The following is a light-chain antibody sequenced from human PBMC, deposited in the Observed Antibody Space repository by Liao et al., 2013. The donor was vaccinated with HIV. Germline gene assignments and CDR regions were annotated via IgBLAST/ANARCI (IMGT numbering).Light chain of an antibody. CDR2: QDT. V-gene: IGLV3-25*02. CDR3: QVWDSSSDHYV. J-gene: IGLJ1*01. Sequence: SYELTQPPSVSVSPGQTARITCSGDVLPKQYAYWYQQKPGQAPVLVIYQDTERPSGIPERFSGSNSGNTATLTISRVEAGDEADYYCQVWDSSSDHYVFGTGTKVTVL. CDR1: VLPKQY.